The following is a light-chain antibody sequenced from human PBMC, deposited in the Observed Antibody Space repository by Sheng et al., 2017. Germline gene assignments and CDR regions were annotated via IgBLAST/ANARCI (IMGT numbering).Light chain of an antibody. CDR3: QQYNNWPPTWT. CDR1: QSVRSN. J-gene: IGKJ1*01. CDR2: AAS. Sequence: EIVLTQSPGTLSLSPGERVTLSCRASQSVRSNLAWYQQKPGQAPRLLIYAASTRATGIPDRFSGTGSGTEFTLTISSLQSEDFAVYYCQQYNNWPPTWTVGQGTKVEFK. V-gene: IGKV3-15*01.